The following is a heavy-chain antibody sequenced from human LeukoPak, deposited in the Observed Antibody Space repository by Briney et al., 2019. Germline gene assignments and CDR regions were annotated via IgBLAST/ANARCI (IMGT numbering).Heavy chain of an antibody. CDR2: IRYDGSNK. Sequence: GGSLRLSCAASGITFSSYGMHWVRQAPGKGLEWVAFIRYDGSNKYYADSVKGRFTISRDNSKNTLYLQMNSLRAEDTAVYYCAKGRISVAGTLDPWGQGTLVTVSS. J-gene: IGHJ5*02. V-gene: IGHV3-30*02. CDR1: GITFSSYG. D-gene: IGHD6-19*01. CDR3: AKGRISVAGTLDP.